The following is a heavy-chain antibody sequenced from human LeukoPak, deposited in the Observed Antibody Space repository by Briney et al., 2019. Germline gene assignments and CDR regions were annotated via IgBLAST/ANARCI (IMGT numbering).Heavy chain of an antibody. J-gene: IGHJ5*02. CDR1: GFTFDDYG. CDR2: INWNGGST. D-gene: IGHD1-26*01. CDR3: ARSSGTYQGVYNWFDP. V-gene: IGHV3-20*04. Sequence: GSLRLSCAAPGFTFDDYGMNWVRQGPGKGLEWVSGINWNGGSTSYADSVKGRFTISRDNAKNSLYLQMNSLRAEDTALYYCARSSGTYQGVYNWFDPWGQGALVTVSS.